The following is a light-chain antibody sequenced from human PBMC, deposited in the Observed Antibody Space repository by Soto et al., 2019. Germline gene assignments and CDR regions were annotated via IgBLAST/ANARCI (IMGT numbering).Light chain of an antibody. CDR1: QDITKH. J-gene: IGKJ4*01. CDR3: QQYNNWPLT. CDR2: AAS. V-gene: IGKV3-15*01. Sequence: EIVMTQTPATLSVSPGETVTVSCRASQDITKHLAWYHQKPGQSPQLLIYAASTLATGIPARFSGSGSGVEFTLTIYSLQSEDLGLYFCQQYNNWPLTFGGGTRV.